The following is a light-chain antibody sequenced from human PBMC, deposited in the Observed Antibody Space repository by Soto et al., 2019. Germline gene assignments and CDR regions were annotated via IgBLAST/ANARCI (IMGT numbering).Light chain of an antibody. CDR2: EVS. Sequence: QSALTQPASVSGSPGQSITISCTGTNNDVGAYTYVSWYQQYPGKAPKLIIYEVSNRPSGVSDRFSGSKSGNTASLVISGLEAEDDADYYCSSSRTGSRVFGGGTKLTVL. CDR1: NNDVGAYTY. CDR3: SSSRTGSRV. V-gene: IGLV2-14*01. J-gene: IGLJ3*02.